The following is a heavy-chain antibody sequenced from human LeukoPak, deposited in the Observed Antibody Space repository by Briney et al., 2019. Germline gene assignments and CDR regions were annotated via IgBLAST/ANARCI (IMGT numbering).Heavy chain of an antibody. V-gene: IGHV5-10-1*01. CDR1: GYSFTSYW. CDR3: ARDIVVVPAAMNYYYGMDV. J-gene: IGHJ6*04. CDR2: IDPSDSYT. D-gene: IGHD2-2*01. Sequence: GESLRISCKGSGYSFTSYWISWVRQMPGKGLEWMGRIDPSDSYTNYSPSFQGHVTISADKSISTAYLQWSSLKALDTAMYYCARDIVVVPAAMNYYYGMDVWGKGTTVTVSS.